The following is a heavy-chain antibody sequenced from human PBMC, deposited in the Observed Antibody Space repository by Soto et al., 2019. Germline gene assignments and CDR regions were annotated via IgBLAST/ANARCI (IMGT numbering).Heavy chain of an antibody. CDR2: VYYIGST. D-gene: IGHD6-19*01. J-gene: IGHJ4*02. Sequence: QVQLQESGPGLVKPSQTLSLTCTVSGASISSGGYYWSWIRQHPGKRLEWIGYVYYIGSTYYNPSIKSRVTISVDTSKNQFSLKLSSVPAAYTAVYYCARDQSSGWQRFDYWGQGTLVTVSS. CDR3: ARDQSSGWQRFDY. V-gene: IGHV4-31*03. CDR1: GASISSGGYY.